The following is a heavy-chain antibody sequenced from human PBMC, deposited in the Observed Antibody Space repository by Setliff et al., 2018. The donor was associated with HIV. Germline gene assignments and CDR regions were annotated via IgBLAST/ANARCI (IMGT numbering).Heavy chain of an antibody. CDR1: GFTFSSYV. CDR3: ARSVISISMDLSGFPGWFDP. D-gene: IGHD3-10*01. Sequence: VGSLRLSCAATGFTFSSYVLHWVRQAPGKGLEWVAVMSTGGGIKICADSVKGRFTISRDNSKSTLDLQMNSLRVEDTALYYCARSVISISMDLSGFPGWFDPWGQGTLVTVSS. CDR2: MSTGGGIK. J-gene: IGHJ5*02. V-gene: IGHV3-30-3*01.